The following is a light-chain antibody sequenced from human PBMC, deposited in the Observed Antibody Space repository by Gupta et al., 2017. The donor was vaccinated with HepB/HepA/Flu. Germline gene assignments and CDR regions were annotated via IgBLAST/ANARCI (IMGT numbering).Light chain of an antibody. CDR3: QSYDSSLSGVV. J-gene: IGLJ2*01. CDR2: GNS. V-gene: IGLV1-40*01. CDR1: SSNIGAGYD. Sequence: QSVLTPPPPVPGAPGQRVPILCTARSSNIGAGYDVHWYQQLPGTAPKLLIYGNSNRPSGVPDRFSGSKSGTSASLAITGLQAEDEADYYCQSYDSSLSGVVFGGGTKLTVL.